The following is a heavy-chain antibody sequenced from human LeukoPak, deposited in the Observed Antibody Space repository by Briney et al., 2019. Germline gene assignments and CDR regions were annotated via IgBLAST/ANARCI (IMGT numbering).Heavy chain of an antibody. D-gene: IGHD2-15*01. CDR1: GFPFNTYA. V-gene: IGHV3-64D*06. Sequence: GGSPRLSCSASGFPFNTYAIHWVRQAPGKGLEYVAGISSNGDNTDFADSAKGRFTISRDNSKSTLFLQMNSLRAEDTAVYFCTRDSALLGVAFDLWGQGTVVTVSS. J-gene: IGHJ3*01. CDR2: ISSNGDNT. CDR3: TRDSALLGVAFDL.